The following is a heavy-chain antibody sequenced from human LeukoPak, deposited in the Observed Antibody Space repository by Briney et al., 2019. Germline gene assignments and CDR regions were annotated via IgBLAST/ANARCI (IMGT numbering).Heavy chain of an antibody. CDR1: GFTFSSYA. D-gene: IGHD4-23*01. J-gene: IGHJ4*02. CDR3: AKDRDYGDNPAEFGY. V-gene: IGHV3-23*01. Sequence: PGGSLRLSCAASGFTFSSYAMSWVRQAPGKGLEWVSAISGSGGSTYYADSVKGRFTISRDNSKNTLYLQMNSLRAEDTAVYYCAKDRDYGDNPAEFGYWGQGALVTVSS. CDR2: ISGSGGST.